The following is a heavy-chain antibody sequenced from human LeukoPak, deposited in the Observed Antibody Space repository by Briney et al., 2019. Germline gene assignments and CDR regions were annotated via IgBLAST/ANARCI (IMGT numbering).Heavy chain of an antibody. CDR1: GYTFISYG. D-gene: IGHD6-19*01. CDR3: ARGATYISGHHDA. CDR2: INPSGDST. V-gene: IGHV1-46*01. J-gene: IGHJ4*02. Sequence: ASVKVSCKASGYTFISYGISWVRQAPGQGLEWMGIINPSGDSTSYTQKLQGRLTMTRDTSTNTVYMELSSLRSDDTAVYYCARGATYISGHHDAWGQGTLVTVSS.